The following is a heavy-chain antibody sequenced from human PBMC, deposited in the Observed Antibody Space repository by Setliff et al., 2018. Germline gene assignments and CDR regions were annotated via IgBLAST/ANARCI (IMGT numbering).Heavy chain of an antibody. J-gene: IGHJ3*02. D-gene: IGHD1-20*01. CDR3: AKGGNWDDQHYVYDI. CDR1: GLSYTNDW. Sequence: SLRLSCTASGLSYTNDWVSWIRQAPGKGLEWLSYITTSGSFTDYAPSVRGRFVISRDNSKKSLYLQLNGLRADDTAIYYCAKGGNWDDQHYVYDIWGQGTMVTVSS. CDR2: ITTSGSFT. V-gene: IGHV3-11*05.